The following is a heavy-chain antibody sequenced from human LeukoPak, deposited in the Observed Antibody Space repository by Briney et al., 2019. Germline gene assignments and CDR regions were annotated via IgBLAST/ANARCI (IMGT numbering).Heavy chain of an antibody. CDR2: IYYSGST. CDR1: GGSISSYY. J-gene: IGHJ4*02. Sequence: PSETLSLTCTVSGGSISSYYWSWIRQPPGKGLEWIGYIYYSGSTNYNPSLKSRVTISVDTSKNQFSLKLSSVTAADTAVYYCASLWGSSGHGGGYWGQGTLVTVSS. D-gene: IGHD6-13*01. V-gene: IGHV4-59*08. CDR3: ASLWGSSGHGGGY.